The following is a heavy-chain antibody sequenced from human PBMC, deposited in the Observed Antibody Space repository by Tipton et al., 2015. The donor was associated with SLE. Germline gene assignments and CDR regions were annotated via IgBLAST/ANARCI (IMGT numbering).Heavy chain of an antibody. Sequence: QLVQSGGGVVPPGGSLRLSCAGSGFTFSTYGMHWVRQAPGKGLEWVAFISYEGSNEHYADSVKGRFTISRDNSENTLYLQMSSLRPEDTAVYHCGRDLHIAAADYWGQGTLVTVSS. CDR2: ISYEGSNE. D-gene: IGHD6-13*01. V-gene: IGHV3-30*02. CDR3: GRDLHIAAADY. CDR1: GFTFSTYG. J-gene: IGHJ4*02.